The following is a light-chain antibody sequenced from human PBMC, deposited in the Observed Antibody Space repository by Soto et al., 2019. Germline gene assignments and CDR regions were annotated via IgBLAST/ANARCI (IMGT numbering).Light chain of an antibody. CDR3: RQSFNTPPT. Sequence: DIQMTQSPSSLSASVGDRVTITCRASQSIGDNLNWYQLKPGTAPNLLIYATSNLQSGVPSRFSCSGSWTNFTLTIRKMESEDCVSYFCRQSFNTPPTFGGGTKVEIQ. J-gene: IGKJ4*01. V-gene: IGKV1-39*01. CDR2: ATS. CDR1: QSIGDN.